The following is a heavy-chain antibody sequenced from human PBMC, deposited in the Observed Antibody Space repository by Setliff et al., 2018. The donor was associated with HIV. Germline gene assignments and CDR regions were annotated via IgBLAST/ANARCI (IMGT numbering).Heavy chain of an antibody. CDR1: GFTFSSYA. Sequence: SLRLSCAASGFTFSSYAMSWVRQAPGKGLEWVSGITGSGDNTYYADNVEGWFIISRDNSQNTLYLQMNSLTAEDTAIYYCAKRDYEDSTSYAPFFQYWGQGTLVTVSS. V-gene: IGHV3-23*01. CDR3: AKRDYEDSTSYAPFFQY. J-gene: IGHJ1*01. D-gene: IGHD3-22*01. CDR2: ITGSGDNT.